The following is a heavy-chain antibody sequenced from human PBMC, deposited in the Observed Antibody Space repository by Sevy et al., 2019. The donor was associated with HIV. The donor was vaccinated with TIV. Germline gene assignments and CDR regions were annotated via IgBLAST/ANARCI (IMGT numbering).Heavy chain of an antibody. J-gene: IGHJ4*02. Sequence: ASVKVSCKVSGYTLTELSMHWVRQAPGKGLEWLGGFDPEDGETIYAQKFQGRVTMTEDTSTDTAYMELSSLRSEDTAVYYCATGVIAAAGFFDYWGQGTLVTVSS. CDR1: GYTLTELS. V-gene: IGHV1-24*01. D-gene: IGHD6-13*01. CDR3: ATGVIAAAGFFDY. CDR2: FDPEDGET.